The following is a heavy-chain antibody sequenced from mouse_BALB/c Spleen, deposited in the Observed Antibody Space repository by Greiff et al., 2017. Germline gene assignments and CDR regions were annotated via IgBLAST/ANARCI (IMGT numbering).Heavy chain of an antibody. CDR2: IYPGNVNT. Sequence: VQLQQSGPELVKPGASVRLSCKASGYTFTSYYIHWVKQRPGQGLEWIGWIYPGNVNTKYNEKFKGKATLTADKSSSPAYMQLSSLTAEDSAVYFCARKGVNWDGFDYWGQGTTLTVSS. CDR1: GYTFTSYY. D-gene: IGHD4-1*01. V-gene: IGHV1S56*01. CDR3: ARKGVNWDGFDY. J-gene: IGHJ2*01.